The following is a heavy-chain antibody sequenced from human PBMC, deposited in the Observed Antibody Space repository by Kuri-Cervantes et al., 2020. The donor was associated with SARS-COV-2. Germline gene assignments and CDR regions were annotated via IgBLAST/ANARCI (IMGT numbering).Heavy chain of an antibody. CDR1: GGSLSGHY. CDR2: ISHSGNT. J-gene: IGHJ5*02. D-gene: IGHD3-3*01. V-gene: IGHV4-34*01. CDR3: ASLSNLEWLPP. Sequence: GSLRLSCAVYGGSLSGHYWSWIRQPPGKGLEWIGEISHSGNTNYNPSLKSRLSISLDTSKNQFSLKLSSVTAEDTAVYYCASLSNLEWLPPWGQGTLVTVSS.